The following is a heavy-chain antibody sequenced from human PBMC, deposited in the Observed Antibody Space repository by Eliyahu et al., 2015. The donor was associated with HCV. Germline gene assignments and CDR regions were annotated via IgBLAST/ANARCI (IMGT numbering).Heavy chain of an antibody. CDR3: ARGNWGDAFDI. D-gene: IGHD7-27*01. CDR2: INHTGNT. Sequence: QVQLQQWGAGLLKPSETLSLTCAVYGGSFSVYYWNWIRQPPGKGLEWIGEINHTGNTDYNPSLKGRVTVSVDTSKNQFSLKLSSVTAADTAVYYCARGNWGDAFDIWGQGTVVTVSS. J-gene: IGHJ3*02. V-gene: IGHV4-34*01. CDR1: GGSFSVYY.